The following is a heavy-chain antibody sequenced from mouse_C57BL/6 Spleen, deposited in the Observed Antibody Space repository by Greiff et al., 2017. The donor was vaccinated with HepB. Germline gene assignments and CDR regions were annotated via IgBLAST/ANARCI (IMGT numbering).Heavy chain of an antibody. J-gene: IGHJ2*01. CDR3: ARRYGSSLYYFDY. CDR1: GYTFTSYW. D-gene: IGHD1-1*01. Sequence: QVQLQQPGAELVRPGSSVKLSCKASGYTFTSYWMHWVKQRPIQGLEWIGNIDPSDSETHYNQKFKDKATLTVDKSSSTAYMQLSSLTSEDSVVYYCARRYGSSLYYFDYWGQGTTLTVSS. V-gene: IGHV1-52*01. CDR2: IDPSDSET.